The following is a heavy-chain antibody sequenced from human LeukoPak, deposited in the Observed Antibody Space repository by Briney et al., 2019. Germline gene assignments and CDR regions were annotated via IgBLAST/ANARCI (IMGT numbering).Heavy chain of an antibody. J-gene: IGHJ4*02. Sequence: ASVKVSCKASGYTFTSYGISWVRQAPGQGLEWMGWISAYNGNTNYAQKLQGRVTMTTDTSTSTAYMELRSLRSDDTAVYYCVRDKNDLDTDTPDYWGQGTLVTVSS. D-gene: IGHD5-18*01. V-gene: IGHV1-18*01. CDR2: ISAYNGNT. CDR1: GYTFTSYG. CDR3: VRDKNDLDTDTPDY.